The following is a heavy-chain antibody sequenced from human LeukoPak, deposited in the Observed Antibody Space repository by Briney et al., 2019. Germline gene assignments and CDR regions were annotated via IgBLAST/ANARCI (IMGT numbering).Heavy chain of an antibody. CDR2: IGSSGSTI. CDR1: GFTFSSYE. V-gene: IGHV3-48*03. D-gene: IGHD3-10*01. Sequence: PGGSLRLSCAASGFTFSSYEMNWVRQAPGKGLEWVSYIGSSGSTIYYADSVKGRFTISRDNAKNSLYLQMNSLRAEDTAVYYCARGHDFGENFDYWGQGTLVTVSS. J-gene: IGHJ4*02. CDR3: ARGHDFGENFDY.